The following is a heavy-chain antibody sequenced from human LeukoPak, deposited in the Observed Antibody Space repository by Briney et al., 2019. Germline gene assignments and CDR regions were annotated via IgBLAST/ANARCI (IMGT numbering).Heavy chain of an antibody. V-gene: IGHV4-38-2*02. CDR3: ARGSRHRSQRLNCSGGSCYVGGYYYYYYYMDV. CDR1: GYSISSGYY. Sequence: PSETLSLTCTVSGYSISSGYYWGWIRQPPGKGLEWIGSIYHSGSTYYNPSLKSRVTISVDTSKNQFSLKLSSVTAADTAVYYCARGSRHRSQRLNCSGGSCYVGGYYYYYYYMDVWGKGTTVTVSS. J-gene: IGHJ6*03. CDR2: IYHSGST. D-gene: IGHD2-15*01.